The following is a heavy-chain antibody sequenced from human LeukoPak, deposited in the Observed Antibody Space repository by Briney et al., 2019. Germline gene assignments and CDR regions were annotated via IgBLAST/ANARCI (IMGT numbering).Heavy chain of an antibody. D-gene: IGHD3-10*01. Sequence: GGSLRLSCAASGFTFSGYSMNWVRQAPGKGLEWVSSISSSSSYIYYADSVKGRFTISRDNAKNSLYLQMNSLRAEDTAVYYCARDYGSGSYNWFDPWGQGTLVTVSS. CDR3: ARDYGSGSYNWFDP. CDR2: ISSSSSYI. V-gene: IGHV3-21*01. J-gene: IGHJ5*02. CDR1: GFTFSGYS.